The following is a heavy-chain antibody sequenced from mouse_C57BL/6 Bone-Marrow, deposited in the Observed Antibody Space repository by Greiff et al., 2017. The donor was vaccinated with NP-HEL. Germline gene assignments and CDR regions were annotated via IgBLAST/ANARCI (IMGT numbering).Heavy chain of an antibody. Sequence: VQLQQSGAELVRPGPSVKVSCKASRYAFTNYLIEWVKQRPGQGLEWIGVINPGSGGTNYNEKFKGKATLTADKSSSTAYMQLSSLTSEDSAVYFCARSQFITTVVATDYWGQGTTLTVSS. CDR2: INPGSGGT. D-gene: IGHD1-1*01. CDR3: ARSQFITTVVATDY. V-gene: IGHV1-54*01. CDR1: RYAFTNYL. J-gene: IGHJ2*01.